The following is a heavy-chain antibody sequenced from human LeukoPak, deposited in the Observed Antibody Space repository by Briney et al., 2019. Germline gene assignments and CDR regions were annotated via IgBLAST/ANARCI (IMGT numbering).Heavy chain of an antibody. Sequence: GGSLGLSCAASGFTFSDYYMSWIRQAPGKGLEWVSYISSSGSTIYYADSVKGRFTISRDNAKNSLYLQMNSLRAEDTAVYYCASESYYYGSGSPIDYWGQGTLVTVSS. V-gene: IGHV3-11*01. CDR1: GFTFSDYY. CDR3: ASESYYYGSGSPIDY. CDR2: ISSSGSTI. D-gene: IGHD3-10*01. J-gene: IGHJ4*02.